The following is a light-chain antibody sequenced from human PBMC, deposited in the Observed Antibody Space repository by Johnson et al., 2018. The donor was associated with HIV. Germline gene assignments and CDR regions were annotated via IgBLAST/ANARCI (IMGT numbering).Light chain of an antibody. CDR1: SSNIGNNL. J-gene: IGLJ1*01. CDR2: ANN. Sequence: QSVLTQPPSVSAAPGQKVTISCSGSSSNIGNNLASWYQQLPGTAPKLLIYANNKRPSGIPDRFSGSKSGTSATLGITGLQTGDEADYYCGTWDSSLSALYVFGTGTKVTVL. V-gene: IGLV1-51*02. CDR3: GTWDSSLSALYV.